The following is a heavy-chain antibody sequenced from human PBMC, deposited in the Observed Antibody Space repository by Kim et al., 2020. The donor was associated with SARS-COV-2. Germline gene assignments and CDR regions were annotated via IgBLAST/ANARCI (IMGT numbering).Heavy chain of an antibody. CDR2: INHNEDT. V-gene: IGHV4-34*01. CDR1: GGSFSDYY. Sequence: SETLSLTCAVSGGSFSDYYWTWVRQSPGRGLEWIGEINHNEDTNYNPSPRSRVTLTVDTSKNQFSLNLNSVTAADTAIYYCARLMSDSRKYWWFDPWGQG. D-gene: IGHD2-8*02. CDR3: ARLMSDSRKYWWFDP. J-gene: IGHJ5*02.